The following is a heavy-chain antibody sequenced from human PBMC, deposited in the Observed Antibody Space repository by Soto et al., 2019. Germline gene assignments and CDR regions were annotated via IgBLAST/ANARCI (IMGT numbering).Heavy chain of an antibody. J-gene: IGHJ6*02. D-gene: IGHD6-13*01. CDR1: GGSISSYY. CDR2: IYYSGST. Sequence: TLSLTCTVSGGSISSYYWSWIRQPPGKGLEWIGYIYYSGSTNYNPSLKSRVTISVDTSKNQFSLKLSSVTAADTAVYYCARELSSSSIYGMDVWGQGTTVTVSS. V-gene: IGHV4-59*01. CDR3: ARELSSSSIYGMDV.